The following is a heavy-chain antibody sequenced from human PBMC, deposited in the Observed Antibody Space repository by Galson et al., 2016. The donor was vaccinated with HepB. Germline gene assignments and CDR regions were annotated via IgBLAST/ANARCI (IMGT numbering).Heavy chain of an antibody. D-gene: IGHD3-3*01. Sequence: SLRLSCAASGFTFSSYGMHWVRQAPGKGLEWVAVIWYDGSNKYYADSVKGRFTISRDNSKNTLYLQMNSLRAEDTAVYYCAREKIFGVARPYFDLWGRGTLVTVSS. CDR1: GFTFSSYG. J-gene: IGHJ2*01. V-gene: IGHV3-33*01. CDR3: AREKIFGVARPYFDL. CDR2: IWYDGSNK.